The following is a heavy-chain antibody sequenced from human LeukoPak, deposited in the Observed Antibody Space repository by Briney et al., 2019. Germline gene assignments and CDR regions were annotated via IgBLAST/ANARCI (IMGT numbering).Heavy chain of an antibody. CDR1: GYTFTSYG. V-gene: IGHV1-18*01. CDR3: ARAGYCSGGSCSPHYYYYYMDV. Sequence: GASVKVSCKASGYTFTSYGINWVRQAPGQGLEWMGWISAYNGNTNYVQKLQGRVTMTTDISTSTAYMELRSLRSDDTAVYYCARAGYCSGGSCSPHYYYYYMDVWGKGTTVSVSS. D-gene: IGHD2-15*01. J-gene: IGHJ6*03. CDR2: ISAYNGNT.